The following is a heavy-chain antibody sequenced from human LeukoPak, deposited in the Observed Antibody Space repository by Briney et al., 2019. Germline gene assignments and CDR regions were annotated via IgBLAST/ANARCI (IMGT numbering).Heavy chain of an antibody. CDR3: ARGTNWNYVGY. CDR2: IIPIFGTA. Sequence: SVTVSCKASGGTFSSYAISWVRQAPGQGLERMGGIIPIFGTANYAQKFQGRVTITADESTSTAYMELSSLRSEDTAVYYCARGTNWNYVGYWGQGTLVTVSS. V-gene: IGHV1-69*13. D-gene: IGHD1-20*01. J-gene: IGHJ4*02. CDR1: GGTFSSYA.